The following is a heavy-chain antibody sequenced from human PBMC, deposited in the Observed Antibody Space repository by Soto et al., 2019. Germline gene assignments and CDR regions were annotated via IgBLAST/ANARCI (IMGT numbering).Heavy chain of an antibody. CDR1: GFTFSSYA. CDR3: ARHLWSEDYKWGYFDL. CDR2: ISYDGSNK. V-gene: IGHV3-30-3*01. Sequence: QVQLVESGGGVVQPGRSLRLSCAASGFTFSSYAMHWVRQAPGKGLEWVAVISYDGSNKYYADSVKGRFTISRDNYKNAVYLQMNSLRTEDTTVYYCARHLWSEDYKWGYFDLWGRGTLVTVSS. J-gene: IGHJ2*01. D-gene: IGHD4-4*01.